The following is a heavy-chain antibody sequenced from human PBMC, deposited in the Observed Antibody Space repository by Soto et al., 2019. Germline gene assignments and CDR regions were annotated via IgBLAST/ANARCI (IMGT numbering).Heavy chain of an antibody. CDR3: ARHLRLGELSLLFHYYGMDV. CDR1: GCSGNGYR. J-gene: IGHJ6*02. D-gene: IGHD3-16*02. V-gene: IGHV5-10-1*01. Sequence: GTLKVSSKGDGCSGNGYRISWVRQMPGKSLEWMGRIDPSDSYTNYSPSFQGHVTISADKSISTAYLQWSSLKASDTAMYYCARHLRLGELSLLFHYYGMDVRGQGTTVTVSS. CDR2: IDPSDSYT.